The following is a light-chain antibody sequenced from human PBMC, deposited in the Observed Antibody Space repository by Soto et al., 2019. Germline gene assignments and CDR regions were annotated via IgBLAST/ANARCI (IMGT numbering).Light chain of an antibody. V-gene: IGKV1-39*01. CDR3: QQSYRTPYT. CDR1: ESINSY. Sequence: DVQMTQSPSSLSASVGDRVTITCRASESINSYLNWYQQKPGKAPNLPIYAASTLQSGVPSRFSGSGSGTDFTLTISSLQPEDFATYYCQQSYRTPYTFGQGTNLEIK. J-gene: IGKJ2*01. CDR2: AAS.